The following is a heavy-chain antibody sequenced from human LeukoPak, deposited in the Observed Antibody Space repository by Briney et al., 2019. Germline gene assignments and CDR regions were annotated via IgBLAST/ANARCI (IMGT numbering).Heavy chain of an antibody. D-gene: IGHD3-22*01. CDR1: GGSISSGAYY. J-gene: IGHJ5*02. V-gene: IGHV4-30-2*01. CDR2: ISHSGSA. CDR3: ARGGSGYRGWFDP. Sequence: SETLSLTCTVSGGSISSGAYYWSWIRQPPGKGLEWIGYISHSGSAYYNPSLKSRVTISVDWSKDQFSLKLSSVTAADTAVYYCARGGSGYRGWFDPWGQGTLVTVSS.